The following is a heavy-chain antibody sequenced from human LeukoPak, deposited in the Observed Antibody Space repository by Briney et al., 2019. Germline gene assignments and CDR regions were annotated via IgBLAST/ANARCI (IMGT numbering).Heavy chain of an antibody. CDR1: GYSISSSSY. D-gene: IGHD6-13*01. J-gene: IGHJ4*02. V-gene: IGHV4-38-2*02. CDR3: ARVPGPRGYSSSWN. Sequence: SETLSLTCTVSGYSISSSSYWGWIRQPPGKGLEWIGAIYHSGSSYYNPSLNSRVSISIDTSKNQFSLKLSSVTAADTAVYYCARVPGPRGYSSSWNWGQGTLVTVSS. CDR2: IYHSGSS.